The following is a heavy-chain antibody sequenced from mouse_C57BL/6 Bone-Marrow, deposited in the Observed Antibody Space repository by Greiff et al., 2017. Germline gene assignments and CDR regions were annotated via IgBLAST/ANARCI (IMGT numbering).Heavy chain of an antibody. CDR1: GYTFTSYW. V-gene: IGHV1-69*01. Sequence: QVQLQQPGAELVMPGASVKLSCKASGYTFTSYWMHWVKQRPGQGLEWIGDIDPSDSYTNYNQKVKSKSTLTVDKSSSTAYMQLISLTSEDSAVYYCATNWEFAYWGQGTLVTVSA. D-gene: IGHD4-1*01. CDR3: ATNWEFAY. CDR2: IDPSDSYT. J-gene: IGHJ3*01.